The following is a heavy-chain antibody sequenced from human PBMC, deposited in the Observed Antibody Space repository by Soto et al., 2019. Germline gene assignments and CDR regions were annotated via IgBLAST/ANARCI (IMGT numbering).Heavy chain of an antibody. CDR3: ARDLVAGTHFYYYGMYV. CDR1: GGSISSISYY. J-gene: IGHJ6*02. V-gene: IGHV4-61*01. D-gene: IGHD6-19*01. CDR2: IYYSGST. Sequence: SETLSLTCTVSGGSISSISYYWGWIRQPPGKGLEWIGYIYYSGSTNYNPSLKSRVTISVDTSKNQFSLKLSSVTAADTAVYYCARDLVAGTHFYYYGMYVWGQGTTVTVSS.